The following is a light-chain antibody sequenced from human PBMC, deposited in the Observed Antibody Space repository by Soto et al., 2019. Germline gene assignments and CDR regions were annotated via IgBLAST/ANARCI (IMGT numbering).Light chain of an antibody. CDR3: QSYDSSLSAQGV. CDR2: GNS. J-gene: IGLJ2*01. CDR1: SSNIGAGYD. Sequence: QSVLTQPPSVSGAPGQRVTISCTGSSSNIGAGYDVHWYQQLPGTAPKLLIYGNSNRPSGVPDRFSGSKSGTSASLAITGLQDEDEADYYCQSYDSSLSAQGVFGGGTQLTVL. V-gene: IGLV1-40*01.